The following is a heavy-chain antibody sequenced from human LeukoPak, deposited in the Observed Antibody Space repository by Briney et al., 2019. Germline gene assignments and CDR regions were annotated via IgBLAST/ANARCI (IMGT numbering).Heavy chain of an antibody. CDR2: LYSDGTT. Sequence: GGSLRLSCAASRFTVSSNYMGWVRQAPGKGLEWVSVLYSDGTTYYPDSVKGRFTISRVNSQNTLYLQLDSLRAEDTAVYYCARLYDRSAYGAFDIWGQGTMVTVSS. V-gene: IGHV3-66*02. D-gene: IGHD3-22*01. CDR1: RFTVSSNY. J-gene: IGHJ3*02. CDR3: ARLYDRSAYGAFDI.